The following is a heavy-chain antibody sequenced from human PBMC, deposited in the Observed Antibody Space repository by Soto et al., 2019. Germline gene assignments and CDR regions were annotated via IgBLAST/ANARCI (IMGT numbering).Heavy chain of an antibody. J-gene: IGHJ6*02. CDR1: GGSFSAYY. CDR3: ARQRPTDGRLEFANYYGMDV. CDR2: IIHSEST. Sequence: PSETLSLTCAVYGGSFSAYYWSWVRQPPGKGLEWIGEIIHSESTKYNPSLKSRVTISVDTSKNQFSLKLSSVTAADTAVYYCARQRPTDGRLEFANYYGMDVWGQGTPVTVSS. V-gene: IGHV4-34*12. D-gene: IGHD1-1*01.